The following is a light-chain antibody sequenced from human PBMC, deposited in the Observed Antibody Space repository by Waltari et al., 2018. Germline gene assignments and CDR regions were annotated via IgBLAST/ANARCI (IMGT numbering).Light chain of an antibody. J-gene: IGLJ1*01. Sequence: SYVLTQAPSVSVAPGETARITCGGNNIESKSVHWYRQRPGQAPVLVISYDSDRPPGIPERFSGSNSGNTATLTISRVEAGDEADYYCQVWDANTDPGVFGTGTEVTVL. CDR1: NIESKS. CDR3: QVWDANTDPGV. V-gene: IGLV3-21*01. CDR2: YDS.